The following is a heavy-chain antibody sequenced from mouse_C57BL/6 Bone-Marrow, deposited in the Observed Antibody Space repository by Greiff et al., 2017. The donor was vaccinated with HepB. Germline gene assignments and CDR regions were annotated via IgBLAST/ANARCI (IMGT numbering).Heavy chain of an antibody. CDR2: ISYDGSN. CDR3: ARESDRYAMDY. J-gene: IGHJ4*01. V-gene: IGHV3-6*01. CDR1: GYSITSGYY. Sequence: EVQRVESGPGLVKPSQSLSLTCSVTGYSITSGYYWNWIRQFPGNKLEWMGYISYDGSNNYNPSLKNRISITRDTSKNQFFLKLNSVTTEDTATYYCARESDRYAMDYWGQGTSVTVSS.